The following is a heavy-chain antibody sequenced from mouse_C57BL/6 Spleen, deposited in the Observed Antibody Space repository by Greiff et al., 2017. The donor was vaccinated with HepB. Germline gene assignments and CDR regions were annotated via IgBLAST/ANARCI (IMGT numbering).Heavy chain of an antibody. V-gene: IGHV1-50*01. CDR2: IDPSDSYT. CDR3: ARGGNYGY. J-gene: IGHJ2*01. CDR1: GYTFTSYW. Sequence: QVQLKQPGAELVKPGASVKLSCKASGYTFTSYWMQWVKQRPGQGLEWIGEIDPSDSYTNYNQKFKGQATLTVDTSSSTAYMQLSSLTSEDSAVYYCARGGNYGYWGQGTTLTVSS. D-gene: IGHD2-1*01.